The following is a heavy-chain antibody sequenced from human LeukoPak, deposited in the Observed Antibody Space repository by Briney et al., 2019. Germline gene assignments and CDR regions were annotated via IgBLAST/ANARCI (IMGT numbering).Heavy chain of an antibody. V-gene: IGHV3-23*01. CDR1: GFTFSSYG. Sequence: GGSLRLSCAASGFTFSSYGMSWVRQAPGKGLEWVSAISGSGGSTYYADSVKGRFTISRDNSKNTLYLQMNSLRAEDTAVYYCARPRGSSGWYGDGFDIWGQGTMVTVSP. CDR3: ARPRGSSGWYGDGFDI. J-gene: IGHJ3*02. CDR2: ISGSGGST. D-gene: IGHD6-19*01.